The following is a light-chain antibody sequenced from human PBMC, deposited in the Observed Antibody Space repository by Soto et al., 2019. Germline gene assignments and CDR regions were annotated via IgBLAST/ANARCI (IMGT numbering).Light chain of an antibody. CDR1: QSLSSSY. J-gene: IGKJ5*01. CDR3: QQRSNWPPIT. V-gene: IGKV3D-20*02. Sequence: NVVSQSPCTLSLSTGERDTLPCRASQSLSSSYLAWYQQKPGQAPRLLIYGASSRATGIPDRFSGSGSGTDFTLTISRLEPEDFAVYYCQQRSNWPPITFGQGTRLEI. CDR2: GAS.